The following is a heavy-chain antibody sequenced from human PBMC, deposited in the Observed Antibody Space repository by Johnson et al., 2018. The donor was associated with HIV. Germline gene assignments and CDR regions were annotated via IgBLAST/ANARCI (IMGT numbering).Heavy chain of an antibody. Sequence: MQLVESGGGVVRPGGSLRLSCAASGFTFEDYGMNWVRQAPGKGLEWVSLIYSVGRTSYADSVKGRFTISRDNSNNTLHLQMNSLRPEDTAVYYCVRDIARRGGNAFDIWGQGTLVTVSS. CDR1: GFTFEDYG. J-gene: IGHJ3*02. D-gene: IGHD4-23*01. CDR3: VRDIARRGGNAFDI. CDR2: IYSVGRT. V-gene: IGHV3-20*04.